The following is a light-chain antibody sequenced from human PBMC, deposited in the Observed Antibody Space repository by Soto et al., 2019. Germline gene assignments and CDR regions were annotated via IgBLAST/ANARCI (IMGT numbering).Light chain of an antibody. V-gene: IGKV1-27*01. CDR2: AAT. Sequence: DIQMTQSPSSLSASVGDRVTITCRASQAINNFLAWYQQKPGKAPKLLIYAATTLQSGVPSRFSGGGSGTDFTLTISSLQPEDVATYYCQKYNNGPPGTFGSGTKVGV. J-gene: IGKJ3*01. CDR3: QKYNNGPPGT. CDR1: QAINNF.